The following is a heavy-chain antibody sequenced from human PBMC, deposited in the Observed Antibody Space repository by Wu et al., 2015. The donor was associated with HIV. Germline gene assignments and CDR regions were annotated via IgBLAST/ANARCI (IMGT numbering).Heavy chain of an antibody. D-gene: IGHD6-13*01. CDR3: ARDVRHGAAAYDAFDI. CDR2: INPNNGRT. Sequence: QVQLVQSGAEVKRPGASVKVSCKASGYRFSDYNFHWIRQAPGQGLEWMGWINPNNGRTKYAEKFEGRVTITSDSSITTAFMEINGLTSADTAVYYCARDVRHGAAAYDAFDIWGQGTMVTVSS. CDR1: GYRFSDYN. V-gene: IGHV1-2*02. J-gene: IGHJ3*02.